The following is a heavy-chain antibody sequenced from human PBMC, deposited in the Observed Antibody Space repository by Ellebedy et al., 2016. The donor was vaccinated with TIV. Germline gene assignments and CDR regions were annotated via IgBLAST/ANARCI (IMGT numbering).Heavy chain of an antibody. V-gene: IGHV3-30-3*01. Sequence: GESLKISXAASGFTSSSYAMHWVRQAPGKGLEWVAVISYDGSNKYYADSVKGRFTISRDNSKNTLYLQMNSLRAEDTAVYYCARDREIWATGTNYYGMDVWGQGTTVTVSS. CDR2: ISYDGSNK. CDR1: GFTSSSYA. D-gene: IGHD3-16*01. CDR3: ARDREIWATGTNYYGMDV. J-gene: IGHJ6*02.